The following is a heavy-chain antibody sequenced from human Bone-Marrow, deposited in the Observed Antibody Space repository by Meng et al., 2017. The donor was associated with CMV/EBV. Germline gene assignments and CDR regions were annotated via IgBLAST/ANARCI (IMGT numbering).Heavy chain of an antibody. Sequence: GESLKISCAASGFSFSTSPMHWVRQAPGKGLEYVSAITSNGGTTYYADSVKGRFTISRDNSKNTLYLQMGSLRAEDMAVYYCARRGNSYAFDIWGQGTMVTVPS. CDR1: GFSFSTSP. CDR3: ARRGNSYAFDI. J-gene: IGHJ3*02. V-gene: IGHV3-64*02. D-gene: IGHD1/OR15-1a*01. CDR2: ITSNGGTT.